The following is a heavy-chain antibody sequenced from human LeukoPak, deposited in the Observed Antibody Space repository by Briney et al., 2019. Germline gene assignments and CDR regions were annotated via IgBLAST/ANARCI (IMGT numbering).Heavy chain of an antibody. Sequence: SETLSLTCAVYGGSFSGYYWSWIRQPPGKGLEWIGEINHSGSTNYNPSLKSRVTISVDTSKNQFSLKLSSVTAADTAVYYCARGSRGHIVVVTATRAFDIWGQGTMVTVSS. CDR3: ARGSRGHIVVVTATRAFDI. D-gene: IGHD2-21*02. CDR2: INHSGST. J-gene: IGHJ3*02. V-gene: IGHV4-34*01. CDR1: GGSFSGYY.